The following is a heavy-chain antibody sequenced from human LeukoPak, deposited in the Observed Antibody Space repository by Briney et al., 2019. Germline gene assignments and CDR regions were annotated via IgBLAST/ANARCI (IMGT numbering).Heavy chain of an antibody. CDR1: GGSISSYY. V-gene: IGHV4-59*08. D-gene: IGHD4-17*01. CDR3: ARWDYGDSRDY. CDR2: ISYSGRT. Sequence: SETLSLTCTVSGGSISSYYWNWIRQSPVKGLEWIGYISYSGRTTYNPSLKSRVTISVDTSKNHFSLKPSSVTAADTAVYYCARWDYGDSRDYWGQGTLVTVSS. J-gene: IGHJ4*02.